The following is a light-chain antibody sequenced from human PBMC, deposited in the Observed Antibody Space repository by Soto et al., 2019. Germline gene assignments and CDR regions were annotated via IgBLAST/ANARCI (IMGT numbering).Light chain of an antibody. V-gene: IGLV2-11*01. CDR2: GVS. CDR3: CSYAGSSYA. Sequence: QSVLTQPRSVSGSPGQSVTISCTGTSCNGGGCNYVSWYQQPPGKAPKLMIYGVSKRPSGVSDRFSGSKSGTTASLRISGLEAEDEADYYCCSYAGSSYAFGTGTKVTV. J-gene: IGLJ1*01. CDR1: SCNGGGCNY.